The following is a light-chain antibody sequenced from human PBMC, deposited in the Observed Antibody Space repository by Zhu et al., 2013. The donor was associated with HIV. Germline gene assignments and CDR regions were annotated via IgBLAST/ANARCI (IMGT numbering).Light chain of an antibody. J-gene: IGLJ3*02. CDR3: GTWDSSLSAGV. CDR2: DND. CDR1: SSNIGSNY. Sequence: QSVLTQPPSVSAAPGQKVTISCSGSSSNIGSNYVAWYQQLPGTAPKLLIYDNDKRPSGIPDRFSGSKSGTSATLGITGLQTGDEADYYCGTWDSSLSAGVFGGGTQLTVL. V-gene: IGLV1-51*01.